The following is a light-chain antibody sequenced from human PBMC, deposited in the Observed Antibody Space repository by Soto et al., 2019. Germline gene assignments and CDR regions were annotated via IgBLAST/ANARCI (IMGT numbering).Light chain of an antibody. CDR3: QQYGSSPPYT. Sequence: EIVLTQSPGTLSLSPGEGATLSCRASQSVSSDYLAWYQQKPGQAPRLLIFGAFTRATGIPDRFSGSGSGTDFTLTISRLEPEDFAMYYCQQYGSSPPYTFGQGTKLEIK. J-gene: IGKJ2*01. CDR2: GAF. CDR1: QSVSSDY. V-gene: IGKV3-20*01.